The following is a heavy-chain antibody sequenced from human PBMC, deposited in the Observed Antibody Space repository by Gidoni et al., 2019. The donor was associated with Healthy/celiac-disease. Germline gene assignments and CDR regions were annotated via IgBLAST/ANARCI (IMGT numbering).Heavy chain of an antibody. Sequence: QLQLQESGPGLVKPSEPLSLTCTVSGRSISSSSYYWGWIRQPPGKGLEWIGSIYYSGSTYYNPSRKSRVTISVDTSKNQFSLKLSSVTAADTAVYYCARHTASSSWYYYYYMDVWGKGTTVTVSS. CDR3: ARHTASSSWYYYYYMDV. CDR2: IYYSGST. J-gene: IGHJ6*03. V-gene: IGHV4-39*01. CDR1: GRSISSSSYY. D-gene: IGHD6-13*01.